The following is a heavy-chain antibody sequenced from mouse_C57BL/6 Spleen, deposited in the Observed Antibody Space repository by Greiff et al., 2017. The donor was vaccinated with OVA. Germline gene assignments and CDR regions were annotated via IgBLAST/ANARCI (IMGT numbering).Heavy chain of an antibody. CDR3: ARSWDSNYVPYAMDY. V-gene: IGHV2-2*01. J-gene: IGHJ4*01. CDR2: IWSGGST. Sequence: VQLVESGPGLVQPSQSLSITCTVSGFSLTSYGVHWVRQSPGKGLEWLGVIWSGGSTDYNAAFISRLSISKDNSKSQVFFKMNSLQADDTAIYYCARSWDSNYVPYAMDYWGQGTSVTVSS. CDR1: GFSLTSYG. D-gene: IGHD2-5*01.